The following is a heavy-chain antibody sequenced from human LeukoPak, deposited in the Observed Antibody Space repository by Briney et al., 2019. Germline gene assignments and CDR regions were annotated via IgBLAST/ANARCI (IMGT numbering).Heavy chain of an antibody. CDR2: IYYSGST. CDR1: GGSISSGGYY. J-gene: IGHJ6*02. CDR3: ARVPTYYDFWSGYYTQPSASYYYGMDV. D-gene: IGHD3-3*01. Sequence: SETLSLTCTVSGGSISSGGYYWSWIRQHPGTGLEWIGYIYYSGSTYYNPSLKSRVTISVDTSKNQFSLKLSSVTAADTAVYYCARVPTYYDFWSGYYTQPSASYYYGMDVWGQGTTVTVSS. V-gene: IGHV4-30-4*08.